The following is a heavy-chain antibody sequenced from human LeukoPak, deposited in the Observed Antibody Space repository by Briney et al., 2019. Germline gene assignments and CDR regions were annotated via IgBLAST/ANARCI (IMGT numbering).Heavy chain of an antibody. J-gene: IGHJ4*02. CDR1: RFTFSSYA. CDR3: ARRSVAGSLDY. CDR2: ISGGGGST. Sequence: GGSLRLSCAASRFTFSSYAMSWVRQAPGRGLEWVSTISGGGGSTYYSDSVKGRFTISRDNAKNSLYLQMNSLRAEDTAVYYCARRSVAGSLDYWGQGTLVTVSS. V-gene: IGHV3-23*01. D-gene: IGHD6-19*01.